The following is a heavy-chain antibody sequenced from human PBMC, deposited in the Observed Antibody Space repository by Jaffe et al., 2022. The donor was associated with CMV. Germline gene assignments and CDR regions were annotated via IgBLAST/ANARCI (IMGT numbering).Heavy chain of an antibody. Sequence: QVQLVQSGAEVKKPGSSVKVSCKASGGTFSSYAISWVRQAPGQGLEWMGRIIPILGIANYAQKFQGRVTITADKSTSTAYMELSSLRSEDTAVYYCARSPDDDRSLYYFDYWGQGTLVTVSS. D-gene: IGHD1-1*01. CDR1: GGTFSSYA. CDR2: IIPILGIA. CDR3: ARSPDDDRSLYYFDY. J-gene: IGHJ4*02. V-gene: IGHV1-69*09.